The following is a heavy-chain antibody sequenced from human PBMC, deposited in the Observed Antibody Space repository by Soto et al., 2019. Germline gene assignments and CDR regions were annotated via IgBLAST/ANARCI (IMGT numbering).Heavy chain of an antibody. CDR2: INPTLGTT. J-gene: IGHJ4*02. CDR3: ARGGAMGSRLTRQRLKWTHS. CDR1: GYTFTTYY. Sequence: ASVKVSCKASGYTFTTYYMHWVRQAPGQGPEWMGFINPTLGTTKYAQKFQGRVTMTRDTSTSTVYMELSSLRYEDTAVYYCARGGAMGSRLTRQRLKWTHSWGQTPLVTVST. D-gene: IGHD6-25*01. V-gene: IGHV1-46*01.